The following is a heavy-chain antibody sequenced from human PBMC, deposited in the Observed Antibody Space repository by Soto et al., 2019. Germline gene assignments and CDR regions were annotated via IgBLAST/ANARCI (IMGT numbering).Heavy chain of an antibody. CDR2: IYYSGNT. Sequence: QVRLQEWGPGLVKPSQTLSLKCSVSGGSITTGGRYWSWIRQLPGKGLEWIGDIYYSGNTYYNASIKSRVTISVEAAKNQFSLKLSSVTASDTAVYYGAQALVWTGGDGFDIWGQGRLVTVSS. D-gene: IGHD1-1*01. V-gene: IGHV4-31*02. CDR3: AQALVWTGGDGFDI. CDR1: GGSITTGGRY. J-gene: IGHJ3*02.